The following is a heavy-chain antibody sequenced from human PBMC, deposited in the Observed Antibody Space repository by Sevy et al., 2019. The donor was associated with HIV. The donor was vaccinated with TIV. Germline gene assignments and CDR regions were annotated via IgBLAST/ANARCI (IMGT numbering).Heavy chain of an antibody. D-gene: IGHD3-22*01. J-gene: IGHJ4*02. Sequence: GGSLRLSCAASGFTFSSYAMHWVRQAPGKGLEWVAVISYDGSNKYYADSVKGRFTISRDNSKNTLYLQMNSLRAEDTAEYYCAGYFDSSGFSYWGQGTLVTVSS. CDR2: ISYDGSNK. V-gene: IGHV3-30-3*01. CDR3: AGYFDSSGFSY. CDR1: GFTFSSYA.